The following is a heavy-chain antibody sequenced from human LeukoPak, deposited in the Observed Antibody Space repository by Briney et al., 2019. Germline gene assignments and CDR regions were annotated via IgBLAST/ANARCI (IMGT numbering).Heavy chain of an antibody. V-gene: IGHV4-59*11. CDR1: GSSISSHY. CDR2: IYHSGST. CDR3: ARVSTLQYYYYMDV. J-gene: IGHJ6*03. Sequence: PSETLSLTCTVSGSSISSHYWSWIRQPPGKGLECIGYIYHSGSTNYNPSLKSRVTISVDTSNKQFSLKLSSVTAADTAVYYCARVSTLQYYYYMDVWGKGTTVTVSS.